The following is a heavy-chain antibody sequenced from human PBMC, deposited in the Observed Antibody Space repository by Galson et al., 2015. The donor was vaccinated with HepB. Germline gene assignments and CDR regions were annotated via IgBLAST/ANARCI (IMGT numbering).Heavy chain of an antibody. V-gene: IGHV4-30-2*01. Sequence: TLSLTCTVSGGSISSSSYYWSWIRQPPGKGLEWIGYIYHSGSTYYNPSLKSRVAISVDGSKNQFSLKLSSVTAADTAVYYCAGGISYDFWSGYWELDYWGQGTLVTVSS. CDR2: IYHSGST. CDR3: AGGISYDFWSGYWELDY. CDR1: GGSISSSSYY. D-gene: IGHD3-3*01. J-gene: IGHJ4*02.